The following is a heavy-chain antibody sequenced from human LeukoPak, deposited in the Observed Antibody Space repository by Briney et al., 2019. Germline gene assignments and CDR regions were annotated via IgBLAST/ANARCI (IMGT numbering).Heavy chain of an antibody. Sequence: GGSLRLSCAASGFTFSSYAVSWVRQAPGKGLEWVSAISGSGGSTYYADSVKGRFSISRDNSKNTLYLQMNSLRAEDTAVYYCANYPSYGSGSAWGQGTLVSVSS. V-gene: IGHV3-23*01. D-gene: IGHD3-10*01. CDR2: ISGSGGST. J-gene: IGHJ4*02. CDR1: GFTFSSYA. CDR3: ANYPSYGSGSA.